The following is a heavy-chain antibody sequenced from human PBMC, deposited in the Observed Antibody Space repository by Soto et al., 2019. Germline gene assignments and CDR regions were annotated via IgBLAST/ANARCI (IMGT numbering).Heavy chain of an antibody. J-gene: IGHJ4*02. CDR2: IIPKIDAP. D-gene: IGHD2-15*01. Sequence: QVQLGQSGAEVKKPGSSVKVSCKASGDTFSTLTFNWVRQDPVQGHEWMGMIIPKIDAPDFAHKFHGRVTITADKSTSTVYMYLRRLSSDDTAVYYCARGSSLLDYWGQGTLVTVSS. CDR3: ARGSSLLDY. CDR1: GDTFSTLT. V-gene: IGHV1-69*06.